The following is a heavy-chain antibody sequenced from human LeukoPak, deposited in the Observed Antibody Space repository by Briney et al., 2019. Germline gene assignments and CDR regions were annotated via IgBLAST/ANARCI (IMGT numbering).Heavy chain of an antibody. J-gene: IGHJ4*02. D-gene: IGHD6-19*01. Sequence: PGGSLRLSCAASGFTFSTYAMSWVRQAAGKGLEWVSNIVGSGGSTYYADSVKGRFTISRDNSKNTLYLQMNSLRAEDTAVYYCATLRGAVASWLGYFDYWGQGALVTVSS. CDR2: IVGSGGST. CDR3: ATLRGAVASWLGYFDY. V-gene: IGHV3-23*01. CDR1: GFTFSTYA.